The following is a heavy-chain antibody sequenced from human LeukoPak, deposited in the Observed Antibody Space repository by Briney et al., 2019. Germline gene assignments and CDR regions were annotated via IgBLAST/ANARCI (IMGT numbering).Heavy chain of an antibody. CDR1: GGSISNDY. CDR2: IYDRGSP. D-gene: IGHD3-3*01. Sequence: PSETLSLTCTVSGGSISNDYWSWIRQPPGKGPEWIGYIYDRGSPKYNPSLKSRVTISVDTSKNQFSLKLSSVTAADTAVYYCASALGTIRFLEWFHFDYWGQGTLVTVSS. V-gene: IGHV4-59*01. CDR3: ASALGTIRFLEWFHFDY. J-gene: IGHJ4*02.